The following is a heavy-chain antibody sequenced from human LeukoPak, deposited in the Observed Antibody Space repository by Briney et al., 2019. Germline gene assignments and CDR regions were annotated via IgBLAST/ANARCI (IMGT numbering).Heavy chain of an antibody. J-gene: IGHJ4*02. V-gene: IGHV4-59*01. D-gene: IGHD2-21*02. Sequence: SETLSLTCTVSGGSISSYYWSWIRQPPGKGLEWIGYIYYSGSTNYNPSLKSRVTISVDTSKDQFSLKLSSVTAADTAVYDCARAPGPYCGGDCQGPFDYWGQGTLVTVSS. CDR2: IYYSGST. CDR3: ARAPGPYCGGDCQGPFDY. CDR1: GGSISSYY.